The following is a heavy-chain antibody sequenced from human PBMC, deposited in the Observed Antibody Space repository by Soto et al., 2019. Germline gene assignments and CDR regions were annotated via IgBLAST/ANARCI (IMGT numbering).Heavy chain of an antibody. CDR1: GDSINNYH. CDR3: ARGHYDFWSGSINLFDP. Sequence: SETLSLTCTVSGDSINNYHWSWIRQPPGKGLEWIGSIYYSGNNNYNPSLRSRVTISLATSKNQFSLKLNSVTAADTAVYYCARGHYDFWSGSINLFDPWGPGTLVTVSS. J-gene: IGHJ5*02. D-gene: IGHD3-3*01. CDR2: IYYSGNN. V-gene: IGHV4-59*01.